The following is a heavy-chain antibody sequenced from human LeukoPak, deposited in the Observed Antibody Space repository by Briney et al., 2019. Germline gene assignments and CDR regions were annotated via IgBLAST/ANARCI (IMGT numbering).Heavy chain of an antibody. Sequence: GGSLRLSCAASGFTFSSNGMHWVRPAPGEGLERVSFIRYVGSIKYYADSLKGRFTISRDNSKNTLYLQMNSLRAEDTAVYYCAELGITMIGGVWGKGTTVTISS. J-gene: IGHJ6*04. CDR2: IRYVGSIK. CDR3: AELGITMIGGV. CDR1: GFTFSSNG. V-gene: IGHV3-30*02. D-gene: IGHD3-10*02.